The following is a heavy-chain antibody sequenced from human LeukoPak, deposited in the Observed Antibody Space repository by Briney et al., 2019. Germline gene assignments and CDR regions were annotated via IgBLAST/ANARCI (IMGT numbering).Heavy chain of an antibody. V-gene: IGHV3-15*01. CDR2: INSKAYGGTT. CDR3: TTDGWIQLWFFDY. J-gene: IGHJ4*02. Sequence: GGSLRLSCAASGFTFSNAWMSWVRQAPGKGLEWVGRINSKAYGGTTDYAAPVKGRITISRDASKNTLYLQMNSLKTEDTAVNYCTTDGWIQLWFFDYWGQGTLVTVSS. D-gene: IGHD5-18*01. CDR1: GFTFSNAW.